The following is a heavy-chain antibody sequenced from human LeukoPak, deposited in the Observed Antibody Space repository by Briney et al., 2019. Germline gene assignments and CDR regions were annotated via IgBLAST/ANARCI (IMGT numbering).Heavy chain of an antibody. D-gene: IGHD5-12*01. V-gene: IGHV3-23*01. CDR1: GFTFSSYG. CDR3: AREHSGYDFPGRDYYYIDV. J-gene: IGHJ6*03. CDR2: ISGSGGST. Sequence: GGTLRLSCAASGFTFSSYGMSWVRQAPGKGLKWVSAISGSGGSTYYADSVKGRFTISRDNSKNTLYLQMNSLRAEDTAVYYCAREHSGYDFPGRDYYYIDVWGKGTTVTVSS.